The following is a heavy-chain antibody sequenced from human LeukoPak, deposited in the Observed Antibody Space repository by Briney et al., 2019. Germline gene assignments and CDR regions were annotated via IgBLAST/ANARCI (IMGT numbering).Heavy chain of an antibody. D-gene: IGHD6-13*01. CDR3: ARASGLAPDYSSSWIYFDY. CDR1: GGSISSGGYY. Sequence: PSETLSLTCTVSGGSISSGGYYWSWIRQHPGKGLEWIGYIYYSGSTYYNPSLKSRVTISVDTSKNQFSLKLSSVTAADTAVYYCARASGLAPDYSSSWIYFDYWGQGTLVTVSS. J-gene: IGHJ4*02. CDR2: IYYSGST. V-gene: IGHV4-31*03.